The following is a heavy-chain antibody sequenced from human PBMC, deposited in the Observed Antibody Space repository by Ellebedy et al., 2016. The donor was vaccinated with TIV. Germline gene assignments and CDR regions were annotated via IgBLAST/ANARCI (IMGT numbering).Heavy chain of an antibody. CDR1: GFTFSNYV. V-gene: IGHV3-23*01. Sequence: PGGSLRLSCAASGFTFSNYVMNWVRQAPGKGLEWVSGISNKGESTYYGDSVKGRFTISRDNSENTLFLQMNSLRAEDTARYFCAKDLGIERQWGFDYWGQGTLVTVSS. D-gene: IGHD1-26*01. CDR2: ISNKGEST. CDR3: AKDLGIERQWGFDY. J-gene: IGHJ4*02.